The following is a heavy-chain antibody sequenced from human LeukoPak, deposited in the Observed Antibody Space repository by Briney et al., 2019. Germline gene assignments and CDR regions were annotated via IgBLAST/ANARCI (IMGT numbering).Heavy chain of an antibody. Sequence: SETLSLTCTVSGGSISSGGYYWSWIRQHPGNGLDWIGYIYYSGSTYYNPSLESRVTISVDTSKNQFALKLSSVTAADTAVYYCARGGYCSSTSCYYKWFDPWGQGTLVTVSS. D-gene: IGHD2-2*01. J-gene: IGHJ5*02. V-gene: IGHV4-31*03. CDR2: IYYSGST. CDR1: GGSISSGGYY. CDR3: ARGGYCSSTSCYYKWFDP.